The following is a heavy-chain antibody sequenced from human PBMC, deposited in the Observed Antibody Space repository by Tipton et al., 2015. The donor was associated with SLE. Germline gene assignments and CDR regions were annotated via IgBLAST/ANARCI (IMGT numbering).Heavy chain of an antibody. CDR2: IYPVDSDA. J-gene: IGHJ4*02. V-gene: IGHV5-51*03. CDR3: ARRITMSSFDY. Sequence: QLVQSGAEVKKPGESLRISCKASGYDFAHYWIGWVRQMPGKGLEWMGFIYPVDSDARYSPSFHGQVTLSVDKAVSTVYLQWSSLKASDTAIYYCARRITMSSFDYWGQGTLITVS. D-gene: IGHD3-22*01. CDR1: GYDFAHYW.